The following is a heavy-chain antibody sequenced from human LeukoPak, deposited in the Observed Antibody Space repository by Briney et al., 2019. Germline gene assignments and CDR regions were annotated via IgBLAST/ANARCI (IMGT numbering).Heavy chain of an antibody. D-gene: IGHD1-26*01. CDR1: GYTFTGYY. CDR3: ARSGRGTYYYFDL. J-gene: IGHJ4*02. Sequence: ASVKVSCKASGYTFTGYYMHWVRQAPGQGLEWVGWISGSNGNTNYAQKFQGRVSMTADTSTSTAYMELRSLRSDDTAMYYCARSGRGTYYYFDLWGQGTLVTVSS. CDR2: ISGSNGNT. V-gene: IGHV1-18*04.